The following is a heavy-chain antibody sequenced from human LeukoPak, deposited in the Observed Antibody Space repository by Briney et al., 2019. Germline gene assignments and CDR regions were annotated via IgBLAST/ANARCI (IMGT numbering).Heavy chain of an antibody. V-gene: IGHV3-7*04. CDR1: GFTFSSYW. CDR2: IKQDGSEK. CDR3: ARVYCSSTSCYSYYYYYVDV. D-gene: IGHD2-2*01. J-gene: IGHJ6*03. Sequence: GGSLRLSCAASGFTFSSYWMSWVRQAPGKGLEWVANIKQDGSEKYYVDSVKGRFTISRDNAKNSLYLQMNSLRAEDTAVYYCARVYCSSTSCYSYYYYYVDVWGKGTTVTVSS.